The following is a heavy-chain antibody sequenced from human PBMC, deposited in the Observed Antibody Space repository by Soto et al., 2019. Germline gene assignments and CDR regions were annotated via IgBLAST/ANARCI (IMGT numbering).Heavy chain of an antibody. J-gene: IGHJ4*02. V-gene: IGHV3-21*01. CDR3: ASPGIAGTGAGSY. Sequence: LRLSFAASGFTFSSYSMNWVRQAPGKGLEWVSSISSSSSYIYYADSVKGRFTISRDNAKNSLYLLMNSLRAEDTAVYYWASPGIAGTGAGSYLGQGTLVTVSS. D-gene: IGHD6-13*01. CDR1: GFTFSSYS. CDR2: ISSSSSYI.